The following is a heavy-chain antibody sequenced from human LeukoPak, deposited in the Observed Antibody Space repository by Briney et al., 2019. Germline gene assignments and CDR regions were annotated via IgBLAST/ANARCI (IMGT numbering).Heavy chain of an antibody. J-gene: IGHJ4*02. D-gene: IGHD3-22*01. Sequence: ETLSLTCTVSGGSISSSSYYWGWIRQPPGKGLEWVSAISGSGGSTYYADSVKGRFTISGDNSKNTLYLQMNSLRAEDTAVYYCAKDCPSGKLRWNYYDSSGYHPLDYWGQGTLVTVSS. CDR1: GGSISSSSYY. V-gene: IGHV3-23*01. CDR2: ISGSGGST. CDR3: AKDCPSGKLRWNYYDSSGYHPLDY.